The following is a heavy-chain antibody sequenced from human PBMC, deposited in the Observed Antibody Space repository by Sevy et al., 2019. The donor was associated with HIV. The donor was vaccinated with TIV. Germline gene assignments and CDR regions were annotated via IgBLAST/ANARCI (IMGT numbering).Heavy chain of an antibody. V-gene: IGHV3-15*01. CDR1: GFTFSNAW. CDR3: TTDGTHYDFWSGYRHDYYYYYGMDV. CDR2: IKSKTDGGTT. D-gene: IGHD3-3*01. Sequence: GGSLRLSCAASGFTFSNAWMSWVRQAPGKGLEWVGRIKSKTDGGTTDYAAPVKGRFTISRDDSKNTLYLQMNSLKTEDTAGYYCTTDGTHYDFWSGYRHDYYYYYGMDVWGQGTTVTVSS. J-gene: IGHJ6*02.